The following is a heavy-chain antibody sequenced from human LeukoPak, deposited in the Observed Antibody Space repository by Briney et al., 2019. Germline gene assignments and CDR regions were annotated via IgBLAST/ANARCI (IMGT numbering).Heavy chain of an antibody. Sequence: SVKASCKPLEGTFGSYAFSWLGQALGKGFNWMGRIIPILGIANYAQKFQGRVTITADKSTSTAYMELSSLRSEDTAVYYCAREVVGATNYFDYWGQGTLVTVSS. CDR3: AREVVGATNYFDY. D-gene: IGHD1-26*01. CDR2: IIPILGIA. CDR1: EGTFGSYA. V-gene: IGHV1-69*04. J-gene: IGHJ4*02.